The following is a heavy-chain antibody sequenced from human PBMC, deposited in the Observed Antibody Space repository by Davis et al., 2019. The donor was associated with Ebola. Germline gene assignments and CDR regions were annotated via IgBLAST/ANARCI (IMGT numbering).Heavy chain of an antibody. Sequence: PGGSLRLSCVASGFIFDSYWMHWVRQAPGKGLVWVARIDSDGSSATYADFVKGRFTVSRDNAKNTMYLQMNSLRSDDTAVYFCAREEGSSGKAGWFDPWGRGTLVTVSS. J-gene: IGHJ5*02. D-gene: IGHD3-22*01. CDR1: GFIFDSYW. CDR2: IDSDGSSA. CDR3: AREEGSSGKAGWFDP. V-gene: IGHV3-74*01.